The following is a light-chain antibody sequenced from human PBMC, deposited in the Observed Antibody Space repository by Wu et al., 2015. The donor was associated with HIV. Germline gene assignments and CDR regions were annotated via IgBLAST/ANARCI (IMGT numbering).Light chain of an antibody. J-gene: IGKJ2*01. V-gene: IGKV3-20*01. CDR2: GAS. CDR1: QSVGISY. Sequence: EIVLTQSPGTLSLSPGERATLSCRASQSVGISYLAWYQQKPGQSPRLLIYGASSRATGVPDRFSVSGSGPDFTLIISRLEPEDFAVYYCQQYGGSPLYTFGQGTKLEIK. CDR3: QQYGGSPLYT.